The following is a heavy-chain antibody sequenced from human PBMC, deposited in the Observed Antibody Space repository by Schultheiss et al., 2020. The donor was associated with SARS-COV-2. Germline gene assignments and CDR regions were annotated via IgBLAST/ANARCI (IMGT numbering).Heavy chain of an antibody. CDR1: GFTFSSYG. Sequence: GGSLRLSCAASGFTFSSYGMHWVRQAPGKGLEWVSAISGSGGSTYYADSVKGRFTISRDNSKNTLYLQMNSLRAEDTAVYYCAKEGQYCSSTSCSTWGNWFDPWGQGTLVTVSS. D-gene: IGHD2-2*01. J-gene: IGHJ5*02. CDR2: ISGSGGST. V-gene: IGHV3-NL1*01. CDR3: AKEGQYCSSTSCSTWGNWFDP.